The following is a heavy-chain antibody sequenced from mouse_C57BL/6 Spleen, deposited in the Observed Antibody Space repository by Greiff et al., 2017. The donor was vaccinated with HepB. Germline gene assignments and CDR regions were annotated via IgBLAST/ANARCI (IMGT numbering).Heavy chain of an antibody. J-gene: IGHJ1*03. D-gene: IGHD1-1*01. V-gene: IGHV14-2*01. Sequence: EVQLQQSGAELVKPGASVKLSCTASGFNIKDYYMHWVKQRTEQGLEWIGRIDPEDGETKYAPKFKGKATITADTSSNTAYLQLSSLTSEDTAVYYCASDCYYGSSYDWYFDDWGTGTTVTVSS. CDR1: GFNIKDYY. CDR2: IDPEDGET. CDR3: ASDCYYGSSYDWYFDD.